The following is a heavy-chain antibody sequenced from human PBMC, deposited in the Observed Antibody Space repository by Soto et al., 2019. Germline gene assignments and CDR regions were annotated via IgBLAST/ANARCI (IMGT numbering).Heavy chain of an antibody. CDR3: ARAVHVTPNWFDP. D-gene: IGHD6-6*01. Sequence: SETLSLTCTVSGGSIGSGDNYWSWIRQSPGEGLEWIGHISYRGSTSYNPSLKSRLSISLDTSKNQFSLKLSSVTAADTAVYYCARAVHVTPNWFDPWGQGTLVTVSS. CDR1: GGSIGSGDNY. J-gene: IGHJ5*02. V-gene: IGHV4-30-4*08. CDR2: ISYRGST.